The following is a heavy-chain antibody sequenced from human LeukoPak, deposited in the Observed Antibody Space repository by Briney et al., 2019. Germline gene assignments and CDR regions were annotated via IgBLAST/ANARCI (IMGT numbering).Heavy chain of an antibody. D-gene: IGHD3-10*01. CDR3: ARDHGESATTDTFDY. V-gene: IGHV1-18*01. J-gene: IGHJ4*02. CDR2: ISPYNGDT. CDR1: GYTFVTYG. Sequence: ASVKVSCKASGYTFVTYGISWVRQAPGQGLEWMGWISPYNGDTNYAQNLRGGVTMTTDTSTSTVYMELRSLRSDDTAVYYCARDHGESATTDTFDYWGQGVLVTVSS.